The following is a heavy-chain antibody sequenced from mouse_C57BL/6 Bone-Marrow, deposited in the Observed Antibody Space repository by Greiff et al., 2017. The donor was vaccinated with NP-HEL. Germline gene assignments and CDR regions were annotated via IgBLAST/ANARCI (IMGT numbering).Heavy chain of an antibody. D-gene: IGHD1-1*01. CDR3: ARSYYGSSS. CDR2: IHPNSGST. V-gene: IGHV1-64*01. J-gene: IGHJ2*01. CDR1: GYPFTSYW. Sequence: QVQLQQPGAELVKPGASVKLSCKASGYPFTSYWMHWVKQRPGQGFEWIGMIHPNSGSTNYNEMFKSKATLTVDKSTSTTYMQLSSLTSEDSGVYDCARSYYGSSSGGQGTTLTVSS.